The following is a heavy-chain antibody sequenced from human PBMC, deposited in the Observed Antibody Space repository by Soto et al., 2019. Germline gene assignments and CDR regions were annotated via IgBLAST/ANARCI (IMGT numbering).Heavy chain of an antibody. J-gene: IGHJ4*02. V-gene: IGHV4-34*01. CDR2: INHSGST. CDR1: GGSFSGYY. Sequence: PGETLSLTCAVYGGSFSGYYWSWIRQPPGKGLEWVGEINHSGSTNYNTSLKSRGTISVATSKNHFSLKLSSVTAADTDVYYCAREGYCSGGSCYSRTLEYWGQGTLVTVSS. D-gene: IGHD2-15*01. CDR3: AREGYCSGGSCYSRTLEY.